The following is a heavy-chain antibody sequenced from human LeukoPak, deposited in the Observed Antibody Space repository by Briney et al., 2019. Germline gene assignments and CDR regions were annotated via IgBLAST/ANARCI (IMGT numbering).Heavy chain of an antibody. D-gene: IGHD3-22*01. CDR3: ARDRYYYDSSGPRGYYFDY. Sequence: SETLSLTCAVSGYSISGGYYWGWIRQPPGKGLEWIGSIYHSGSTYYNPSLKSRVTISVDTSKNQFSLKLSSVTAADTAVYYCARDRYYYDSSGPRGYYFDYWGQGTLVTVSS. J-gene: IGHJ4*02. CDR1: GYSISGGYY. CDR2: IYHSGST. V-gene: IGHV4-38-2*02.